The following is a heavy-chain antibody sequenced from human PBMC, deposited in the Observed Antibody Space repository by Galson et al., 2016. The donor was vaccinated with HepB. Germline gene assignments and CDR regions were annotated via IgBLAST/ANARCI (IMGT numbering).Heavy chain of an antibody. V-gene: IGHV1-69*06. CDR1: GGTFNRKG. J-gene: IGHJ6*03. CDR2: IIPIFGTE. Sequence: SVKVSCKASGGTFNRKGITWVRQAPGQGLEWVGGIIPIFGTENYAQNFRGRVSITADKSMAAAYLELTNLRSDDTAVYYCARGQLVLDYYYYMDVWGRGTTVSVSS. CDR3: ARGQLVLDYYYYMDV. D-gene: IGHD6-6*01.